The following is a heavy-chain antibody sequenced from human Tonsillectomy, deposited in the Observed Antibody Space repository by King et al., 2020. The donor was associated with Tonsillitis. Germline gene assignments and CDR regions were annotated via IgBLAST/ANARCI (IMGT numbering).Heavy chain of an antibody. CDR2: INHSGST. D-gene: IGHD3-3*01. CDR3: ARGGGTIFGVIVADSYYYYMDV. Sequence: QVQLQQWGARLLKPSETLSLTCAVYGGSFSGYYWTWIRQPPGKGLEWIGEINHSGSTNYNPSLKSRVTISVDTSKNQFSLTLSSVTAADTAVYYCARGGGTIFGVIVADSYYYYMDVWGKGTPVTVSS. CDR1: GGSFSGYY. V-gene: IGHV4-34*01. J-gene: IGHJ6*03.